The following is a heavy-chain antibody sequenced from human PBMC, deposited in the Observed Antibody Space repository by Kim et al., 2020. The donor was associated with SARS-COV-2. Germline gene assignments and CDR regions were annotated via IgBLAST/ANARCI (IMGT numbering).Heavy chain of an antibody. CDR2: GST. J-gene: IGHJ4*02. CDR3: ASRLRFFDY. Sequence: GSTYYNPSLKSRVTISVDTSKNQFSLKLSSVTAADTAVYYCASRLRFFDYWGQGTLVTVSS. V-gene: IGHV4-39*01.